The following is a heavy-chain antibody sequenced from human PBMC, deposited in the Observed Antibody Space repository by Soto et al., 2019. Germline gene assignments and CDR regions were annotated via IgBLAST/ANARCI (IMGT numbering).Heavy chain of an antibody. CDR3: ARDMYSSDYFVKWFEP. Sequence: QVRLVESGGGVFQPGGSLRLSSTASGFSFSSYAMYWFLHPPGTGLEWVAVISKDGMNKNYADSVKRRATVSRDYANYSLDLQLSSLRGEDTAMYYCARDMYSSDYFVKWFEPWGQGPLVTVSS. D-gene: IGHD6-19*01. J-gene: IGHJ5*02. CDR1: GFSFSSYA. V-gene: IGHV3-30*04. CDR2: ISKDGMNK.